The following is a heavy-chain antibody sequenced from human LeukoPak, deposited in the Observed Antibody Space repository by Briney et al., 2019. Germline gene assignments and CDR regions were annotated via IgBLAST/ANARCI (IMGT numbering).Heavy chain of an antibody. D-gene: IGHD3-3*01. Sequence: SETLSLTCTGSGASISNYYWSWIRQPPGKRLEWIGYLYYSGDTNYNPSLKSRVTISVDTSKNQFSLSLSSVTAADTAVYYCASSHPLGSNNDYYTPFDYWGQGTLVTVSS. V-gene: IGHV4-59*01. CDR3: ASSHPLGSNNDYYTPFDY. CDR2: LYYSGDT. CDR1: GASISNYY. J-gene: IGHJ4*02.